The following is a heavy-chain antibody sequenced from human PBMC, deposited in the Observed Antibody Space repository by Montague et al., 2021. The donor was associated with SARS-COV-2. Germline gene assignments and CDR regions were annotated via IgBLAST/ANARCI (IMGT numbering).Heavy chain of an antibody. J-gene: IGHJ3*02. CDR3: AMRGGALDAFDI. CDR1: GGSIRTSSYY. Sequence: SETLSLTCTVSGGSIRTSSYYWGWIRQPPGKGLDWIGSIYYSGSTYYNPSLKSRVTISVDTSKNPFSLTLSSVTAADTAVYYCAMRGGALDAFDIWGQGTMVIVSS. V-gene: IGHV4-39*01. CDR2: IYYSGST. D-gene: IGHD4-17*01.